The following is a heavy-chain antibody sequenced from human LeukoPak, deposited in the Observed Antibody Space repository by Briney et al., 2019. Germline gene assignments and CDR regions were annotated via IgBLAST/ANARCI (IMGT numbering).Heavy chain of an antibody. Sequence: PGGSLRLSCAASGFTFSSYGMHWVRQAPGKGLEWVAVISYDGSNKYYADSVKGRFTISRDNSKNTLYLQMNSLRAEDTAVYYCAKGSYCSSISCSFREDYYYYGMDVWGQGTTVTVSS. V-gene: IGHV3-30*18. CDR2: ISYDGSNK. D-gene: IGHD2-2*01. CDR1: GFTFSSYG. J-gene: IGHJ6*02. CDR3: AKGSYCSSISCSFREDYYYYGMDV.